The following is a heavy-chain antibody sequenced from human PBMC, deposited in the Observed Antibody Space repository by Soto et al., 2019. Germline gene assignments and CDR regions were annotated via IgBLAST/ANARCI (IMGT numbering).Heavy chain of an antibody. Sequence: GGSLRLSCAASGFTFSSYDMHWVRQATGKGLEWVSAIGTAGDTYYPGSVKGRFTISRENAKNSLYLQMNSLRAGDTAVYYCARGLYCSGGSCGLGQYSWYFDLWGRGTLVTVSS. D-gene: IGHD2-15*01. J-gene: IGHJ2*01. CDR3: ARGLYCSGGSCGLGQYSWYFDL. CDR1: GFTFSSYD. CDR2: IGTAGDT. V-gene: IGHV3-13*01.